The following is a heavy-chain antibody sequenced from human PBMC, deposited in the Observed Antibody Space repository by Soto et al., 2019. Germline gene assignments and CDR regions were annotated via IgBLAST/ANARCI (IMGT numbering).Heavy chain of an antibody. V-gene: IGHV7-4-1*01. Sequence: GASVKVSCQASGYTFTSYAMNWVRQAPGQGLELMGWINTNTGNPTYAQGFTGRFVFSLDTSVSTAYLQICSLKAEDTAVYYCAKDFADPFLPTNYYDSSGPFDYWGQGTLVTVSS. D-gene: IGHD3-22*01. CDR2: INTNTGNP. CDR1: GYTFTSYA. J-gene: IGHJ4*02. CDR3: AKDFADPFLPTNYYDSSGPFDY.